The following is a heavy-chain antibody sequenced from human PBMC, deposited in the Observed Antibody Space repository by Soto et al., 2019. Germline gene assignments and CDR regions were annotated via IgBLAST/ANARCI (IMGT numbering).Heavy chain of an antibody. V-gene: IGHV3-7*01. Sequence: GGSLRLSCAASGFTFSSYWMSWVRQAPGKGLEWVANIKQDGSEKYYVDSVKGRFTISRDNAKNSLYLQMNSLRAEDTAVYYCARAAYSGYRETIYWGQGTLVTVSS. D-gene: IGHD5-12*01. CDR1: GFTFSSYW. CDR2: IKQDGSEK. J-gene: IGHJ4*02. CDR3: ARAAYSGYRETIY.